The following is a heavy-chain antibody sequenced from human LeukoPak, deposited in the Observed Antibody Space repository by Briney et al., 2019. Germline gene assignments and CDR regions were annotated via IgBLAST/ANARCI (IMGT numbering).Heavy chain of an antibody. CDR1: GGSISSYY. CDR3: ARMGYFGWSSNCFDP. J-gene: IGHJ5*02. D-gene: IGHD3-9*01. V-gene: IGHV4-59*01. Sequence: SSETLSLTCTVSGGSISSYYWSWIRQPPGKGLEWIGYIYYSGSTNYNPSLKSRVTISVDTSKNHFFLKLSSLTAADTPVYYFARMGYFGWSSNCFDPWGQGTLVSVSS. CDR2: IYYSGST.